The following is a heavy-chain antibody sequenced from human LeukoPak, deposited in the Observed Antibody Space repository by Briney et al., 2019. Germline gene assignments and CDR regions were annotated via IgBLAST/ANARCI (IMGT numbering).Heavy chain of an antibody. D-gene: IGHD2-2*01. V-gene: IGHV1-24*01. CDR2: FDPEDGET. CDR1: GYTLTELS. CDR3: ATSEDIVVVPAAFDY. J-gene: IGHJ4*02. Sequence: ASVKVSCKVSGYTLTELSMHWVRQAPGKGLEWMGGFDPEDGETIYAQKFQGRVTMTEDTSTDTAYMELSSLRFEDTAVYYCATSEDIVVVPAAFDYWGQGTLVTVSS.